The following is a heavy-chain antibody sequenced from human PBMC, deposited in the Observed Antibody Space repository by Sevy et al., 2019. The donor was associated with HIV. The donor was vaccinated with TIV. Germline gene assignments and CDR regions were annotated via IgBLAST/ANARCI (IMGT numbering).Heavy chain of an antibody. J-gene: IGHJ3*02. Sequence: GGSLSLSCAASGFSFFGYAMNWVRQAPGKGLEWVSVFSGSDGAPYYADSVKGRFSISRDNSKNTLYLQMDSLRAEDTAVYYCAKDIVAVVGDAFDIWGQGTMVTVSS. D-gene: IGHD2-15*01. CDR3: AKDIVAVVGDAFDI. CDR2: FSGSDGAP. CDR1: GFSFFGYA. V-gene: IGHV3-23*01.